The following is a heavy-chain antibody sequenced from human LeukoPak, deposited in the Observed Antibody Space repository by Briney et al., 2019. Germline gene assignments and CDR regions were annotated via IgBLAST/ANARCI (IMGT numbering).Heavy chain of an antibody. CDR3: AGDRGSYGSAWFDP. Sequence: GGSLRLSCAASGFTFSSYGMHWVRQAPGKGLEWVAVISYDGSNKYYADSVKGRFTISRDNSKNTLYLQMNSLRAEDTAVYYCAGDRGSYGSAWFDPWGQGTLVTVSS. V-gene: IGHV3-30*03. J-gene: IGHJ5*02. CDR1: GFTFSSYG. CDR2: ISYDGSNK. D-gene: IGHD3-10*01.